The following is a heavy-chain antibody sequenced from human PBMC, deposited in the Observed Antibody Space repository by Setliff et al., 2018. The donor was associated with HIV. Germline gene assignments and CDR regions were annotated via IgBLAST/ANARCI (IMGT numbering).Heavy chain of an antibody. V-gene: IGHV4-4*07. CDR3: ARDRRDDYYLTAYFDS. J-gene: IGHJ4*02. Sequence: SETLSLTCTVSGDSINTHYWTWIRQSAGKGLEWIGHIHITGNTDYNPSLKSRVTISLDTARNQFSLELTSVTATDTAVYYCARDRRDDYYLTAYFDSLGQGTVVTVSS. CDR1: GDSINTHY. D-gene: IGHD1-26*01. CDR2: IHITGNT.